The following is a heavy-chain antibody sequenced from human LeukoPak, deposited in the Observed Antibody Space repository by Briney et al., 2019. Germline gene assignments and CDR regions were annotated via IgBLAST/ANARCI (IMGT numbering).Heavy chain of an antibody. J-gene: IGHJ4*02. V-gene: IGHV1-2*06. Sequence: ASVKVSCKTSGYSFAGYFIHWVRQAPGQGLQWMGRINPNSGGTEYEQSFQSRVTMTRDTSISTAYVEVSTLISDDTAVYYCARDLSSTSNWESDYWGQGTLVTVSS. CDR3: ARDLSSTSNWESDY. CDR1: GYSFAGYF. D-gene: IGHD1-26*01. CDR2: INPNSGGT.